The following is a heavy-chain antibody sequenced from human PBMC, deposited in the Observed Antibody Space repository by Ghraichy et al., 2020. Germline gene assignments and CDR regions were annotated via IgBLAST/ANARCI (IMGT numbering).Heavy chain of an antibody. CDR3: ARRPTDYYDSSGYLTLDY. Sequence: VKVSCKASGYTFTSYGISWVRQAPGQGLEWMGWISAYNGNTNYAQKFQGRVTMTTDSSTSTAYMELRSLRSDDTAVYYCARRPTDYYDSSGYLTLDYWGQGTLVTVSS. D-gene: IGHD3-22*01. CDR2: ISAYNGNT. J-gene: IGHJ4*02. V-gene: IGHV1-18*01. CDR1: GYTFTSYG.